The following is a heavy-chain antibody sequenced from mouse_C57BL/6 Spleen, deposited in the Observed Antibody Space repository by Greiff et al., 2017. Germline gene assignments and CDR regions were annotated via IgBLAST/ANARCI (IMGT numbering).Heavy chain of an antibody. CDR3: ASGNSGSYIDY. Sequence: EVQLQQSGPELVKPGASVKISCKASGYTFTDYYMNWVKQSHGKSLEWIGDINPNNGGTSYNQKFKGKATLTVDKSSSTAYMELRSLTSEDSAVYYCASGNSGSYIDYWGQGTTLTVSS. CDR1: GYTFTDYY. J-gene: IGHJ2*01. D-gene: IGHD3-2*02. V-gene: IGHV1-26*01. CDR2: INPNNGGT.